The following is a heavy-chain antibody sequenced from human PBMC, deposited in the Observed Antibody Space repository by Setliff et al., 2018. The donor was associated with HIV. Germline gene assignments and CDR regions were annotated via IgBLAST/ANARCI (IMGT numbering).Heavy chain of an antibody. D-gene: IGHD4-17*01. V-gene: IGHV3-30*04. J-gene: IGHJ4*02. CDR3: ARDGGALKDDYGDNGWGLGYFDY. Sequence: SLRLSCAASGFTFSSYAMHWVRQAPGKGLEWVAVISYDGSNKYYADSVKGRFTISRDNSKNTLYLQMNSLRAEDTAVYYCARDGGALKDDYGDNGWGLGYFDYWGQGTLVTVSS. CDR1: GFTFSSYA. CDR2: ISYDGSNK.